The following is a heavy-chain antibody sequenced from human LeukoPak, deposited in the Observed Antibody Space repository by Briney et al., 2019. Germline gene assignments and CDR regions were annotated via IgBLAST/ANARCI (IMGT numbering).Heavy chain of an antibody. J-gene: IGHJ6*02. V-gene: IGHV4-4*02. CDR3: ARAGLGVRGAYGMDV. CDR2: IYHSGST. CDR1: GGSISSSNW. D-gene: IGHD3-10*01. Sequence: SGTLSLTCAVSGGSISSSNWWSWVRQPPGKGLEWIGEIYHSGSTNYNPSLKSRVTISVDKSKNQFSLKLSSVTAADTAVYYCARAGLGVRGAYGMDVWGQGTTVTVSS.